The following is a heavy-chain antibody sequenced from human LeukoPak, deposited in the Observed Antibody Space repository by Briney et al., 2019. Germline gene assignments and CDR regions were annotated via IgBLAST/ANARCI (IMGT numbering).Heavy chain of an antibody. V-gene: IGHV3-74*01. J-gene: IGHJ4*02. CDR2: INSDGSGT. D-gene: IGHD3-22*01. CDR1: GFIFSSYW. Sequence: GGSLRLSCAASGFIFSSYWMHWVRQAPGKGLVWVSRINSDGSGTSYADSVKGRFTISRDNAKNTLYLQMNSLRAEDTAVYYCARTGLTSGGYQSFDYWGQGALVTVPS. CDR3: ARTGLTSGGYQSFDY.